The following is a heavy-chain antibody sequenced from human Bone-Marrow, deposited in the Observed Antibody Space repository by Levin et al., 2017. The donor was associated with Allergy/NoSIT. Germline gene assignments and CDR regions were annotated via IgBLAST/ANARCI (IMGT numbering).Heavy chain of an antibody. V-gene: IGHV4-59*01. J-gene: IGHJ4*02. CDR3: ARSLYDSSVYPPGY. CDR2: IYYSGST. Sequence: SQTLSLTCSVSGGSISCCYWTWIRQPPGKGLEWIGYIYYSGSTNYNPSLKSRVTISVDTSKNQLSLKLNSVTAADTAVYYCARSLYDSSVYPPGYWGQGTLVTVSS. CDR1: GGSISCCY. D-gene: IGHD3-22*01.